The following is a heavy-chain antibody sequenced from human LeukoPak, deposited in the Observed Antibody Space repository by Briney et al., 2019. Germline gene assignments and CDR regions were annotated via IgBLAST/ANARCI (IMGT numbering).Heavy chain of an antibody. D-gene: IGHD3-3*01. CDR3: ARGPSPNYDFWSGYYAHYYYYMDV. J-gene: IGHJ6*03. V-gene: IGHV4-34*01. CDR1: GGSFSGYY. Sequence: TSETLSLTCAVYGGSFSGYYWIWIRQPPGKGLEWIGEINHSGSTNYNPSLKSRVTISVDTSKNQFSLKLSSVTAADTAVYYCARGPSPNYDFWSGYYAHYYYYMDVWGKGTTVTVSS. CDR2: INHSGST.